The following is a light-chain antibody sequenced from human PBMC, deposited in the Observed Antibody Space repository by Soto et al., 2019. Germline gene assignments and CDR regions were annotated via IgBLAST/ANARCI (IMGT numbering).Light chain of an antibody. CDR2: AAS. CDR1: QSISKW. V-gene: IGKV1-17*01. J-gene: IGKJ1*01. CDR3: LQHNSYPWT. Sequence: DIQMTQSPSTLSASVGDRVTITCRTSQSISKWLAWYKEKPGKAPKGVIYAASSLQSGVPSRFRGSGSGTEFTLTISSLKPEDFATYYCLQHNSYPWTVGQGTKVEI.